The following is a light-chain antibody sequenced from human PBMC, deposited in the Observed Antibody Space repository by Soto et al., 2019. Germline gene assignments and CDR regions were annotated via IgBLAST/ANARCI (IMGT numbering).Light chain of an antibody. J-gene: IGLJ1*01. Sequence: QSVLTQPPSVSGAPGQRVTISCSGISSNIGAGYDVHWYHQLPGTAPKLLIYDNNNRPSGVTGRFSGSKSGTSASLAITGIQAEDEADYYCQSYDYSLSAHYVFGDGNKVTVL. CDR3: QSYDYSLSAHYV. CDR2: DNN. CDR1: SSNIGAGYD. V-gene: IGLV1-40*01.